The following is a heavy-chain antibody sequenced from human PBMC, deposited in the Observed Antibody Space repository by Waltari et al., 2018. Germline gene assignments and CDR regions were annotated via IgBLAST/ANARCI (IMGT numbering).Heavy chain of an antibody. CDR2: ISSSSSYI. D-gene: IGHD6-25*01. V-gene: IGHV3-21*01. Sequence: EVQLVESGGGLIQPGGSLRLSCAASGFTVSSNYMNWVRQAPGKGLEWVSSISSSSSYIYYADSVKGRFTISRDNAKNSLYLQMNSLRAEDTAVYYCASDSSEYDAFDIWGQGTMVTVSS. CDR1: GFTVSSNY. J-gene: IGHJ3*02. CDR3: ASDSSEYDAFDI.